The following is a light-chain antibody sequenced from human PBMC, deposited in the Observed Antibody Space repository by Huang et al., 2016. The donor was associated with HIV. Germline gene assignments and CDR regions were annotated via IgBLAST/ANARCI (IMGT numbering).Light chain of an antibody. Sequence: DIQMTQSPSTLSASVGDRVTITCRASQRVSRWLAWYQQKPGSAPKLLIYDTSDLEGGVPSRFSGSGSGTEFTLTITRLQADDFATYYCQQYNSYPWTFGQGTTVETK. V-gene: IGKV1-5*01. CDR1: QRVSRW. CDR2: DTS. CDR3: QQYNSYPWT. J-gene: IGKJ1*01.